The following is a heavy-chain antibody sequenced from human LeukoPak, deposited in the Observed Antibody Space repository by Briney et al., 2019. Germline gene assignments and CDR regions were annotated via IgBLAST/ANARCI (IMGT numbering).Heavy chain of an antibody. CDR3: ARDLGSDDTVVTPNAFDI. D-gene: IGHD4-23*01. Sequence: GASVKVSCKASGGTFSSYAISWVRQAPGQGLEWMGGIIPIFGTANYAQKFQGRVTITADESTSTAYMELSSLRSEDTAVYYCARDLGSDDTVVTPNAFDIWGQGTMVTVSS. J-gene: IGHJ3*02. CDR1: GGTFSSYA. V-gene: IGHV1-69*13. CDR2: IIPIFGTA.